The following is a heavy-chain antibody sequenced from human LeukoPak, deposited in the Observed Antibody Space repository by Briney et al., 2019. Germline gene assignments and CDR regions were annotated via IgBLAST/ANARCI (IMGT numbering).Heavy chain of an antibody. D-gene: IGHD3-22*01. Sequence: SGPALVKPTQTLTLACTFSGFSLRTSGMRVSWIRQPPGKALEWLARIDWDDDKFYSTSLKTRLTISKDTSKNQVVLTMTNMDPVDTATYYCARTQYYYDSSGYYFFDYWGQGTLVTVSS. CDR1: GFSLRTSGMR. CDR2: IDWDDDK. J-gene: IGHJ4*02. CDR3: ARTQYYYDSSGYYFFDY. V-gene: IGHV2-70*04.